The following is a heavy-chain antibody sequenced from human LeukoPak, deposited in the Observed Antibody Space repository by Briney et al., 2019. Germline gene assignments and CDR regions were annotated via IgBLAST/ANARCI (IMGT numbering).Heavy chain of an antibody. J-gene: IGHJ4*02. V-gene: IGHV4-4*02. Sequence: SGTLSLTCGVSGGSISGTNWWSWVRQPPGQGLEWIGEISLAGQTNYNPSLNGRVTMSLDKSSDQLSLHLTSVAAADTATYFCSRESGPFCPFGYWGQGTLVIVSS. CDR3: SRESGPFCPFGY. D-gene: IGHD1-26*01. CDR2: ISLAGQT. CDR1: GGSISGTNW.